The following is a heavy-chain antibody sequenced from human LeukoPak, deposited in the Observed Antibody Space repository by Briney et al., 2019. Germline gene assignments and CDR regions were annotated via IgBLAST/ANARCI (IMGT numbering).Heavy chain of an antibody. CDR3: AVRYCSSTSCYSNDAFDI. D-gene: IGHD2-2*01. CDR2: IIPIFGTA. J-gene: IGHJ3*02. V-gene: IGHV1-69*06. Sequence: GSSVKVSCKASGGTFSSYAISWVRQAPGQGLEWMGGIIPIFGTANNAQKFKGRVTITAEKSTRTASMQLSSLRSEDTAVYYCAVRYCSSTSCYSNDAFDIWGQGTMVTVSS. CDR1: GGTFSSYA.